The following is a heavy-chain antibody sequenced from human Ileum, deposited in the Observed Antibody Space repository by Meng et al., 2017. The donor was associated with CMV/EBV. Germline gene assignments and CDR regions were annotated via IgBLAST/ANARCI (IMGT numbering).Heavy chain of an antibody. J-gene: IGHJ4*02. CDR3: AKDLWGSTLYYLAS. D-gene: IGHD2-21*01. CDR1: GFTFGDYA. V-gene: IGHV3-9*01. Sequence: SLKISCAASGFTFGDYAMHWVRQAPGNGLEWVSGISWNNGGIAYADSVKGRFTISRDNSKNSLYLQMNSLRPEDTALYYCAKDLWGSTLYYLASWGPGTLVTVSS. CDR2: ISWNNGGI.